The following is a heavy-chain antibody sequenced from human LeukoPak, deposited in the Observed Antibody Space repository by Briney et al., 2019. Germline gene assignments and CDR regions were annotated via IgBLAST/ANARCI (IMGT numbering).Heavy chain of an antibody. CDR1: GGSISSGGYY. J-gene: IGHJ4*02. D-gene: IGHD3-10*01. V-gene: IGHV4-30-2*01. Sequence: PSQTLSLTCTVSGGSISSGGYYWSWIRQPPGKGLEWIGYIYHSGSTYYNPSLKSRVTISVDRSKNQFSLKLSSVTAADTAVYYCARDSGGDVRVIDYWGQGTLVTVSS. CDR3: ARDSGGDVRVIDY. CDR2: IYHSGST.